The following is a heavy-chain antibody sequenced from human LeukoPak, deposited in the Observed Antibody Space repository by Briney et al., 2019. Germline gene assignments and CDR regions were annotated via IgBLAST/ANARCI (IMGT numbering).Heavy chain of an antibody. CDR2: ISGSGGST. V-gene: IGHV3-23*01. J-gene: IGHJ4*02. CDR1: GFTFSSYA. D-gene: IGHD7-27*01. CDR3: ARTGLDARIYFDY. Sequence: PGGSLRLSCAASGFTFSSYAMSWVRQAPGKGLEWVSAISGSGGSTYYADSVKGRFTISRDNSKNTLYLQMNSLRAKDTAVYYCARTGLDARIYFDYWGQGTLVTVSS.